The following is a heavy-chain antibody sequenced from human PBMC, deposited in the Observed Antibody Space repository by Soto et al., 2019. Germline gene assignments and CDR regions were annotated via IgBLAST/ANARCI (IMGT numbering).Heavy chain of an antibody. D-gene: IGHD3-3*01. Sequence: GGSLRLSCAASGFTFSSYAMSWVRQAPGKGLEWVSAISGSVGSTYYADSVKGRFTISRDNSKNTLYLQLNSLRAEDTAVYYCAKKRSYDFWSGYYFDYWGQGTLVTVSS. CDR3: AKKRSYDFWSGYYFDY. J-gene: IGHJ4*02. CDR1: GFTFSSYA. CDR2: ISGSVGST. V-gene: IGHV3-23*01.